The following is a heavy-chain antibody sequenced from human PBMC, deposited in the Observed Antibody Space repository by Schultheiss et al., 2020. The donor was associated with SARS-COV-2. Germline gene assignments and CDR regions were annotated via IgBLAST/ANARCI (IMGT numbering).Heavy chain of an antibody. CDR3: ARGHEDYYGSGSSKYRPPFGY. Sequence: SETLSLTCAVYGASLSGSYWSWIRQPPGKGLEWIGQVNHIGSTNYNPSLKSRVTISVDTSKIQFSLKLTSVTAADTAVYYCARGHEDYYGSGSSKYRPPFGYWGQGTLVTVSS. V-gene: IGHV4-34*01. D-gene: IGHD3-10*01. CDR1: GASLSGSY. J-gene: IGHJ4*02. CDR2: VNHIGST.